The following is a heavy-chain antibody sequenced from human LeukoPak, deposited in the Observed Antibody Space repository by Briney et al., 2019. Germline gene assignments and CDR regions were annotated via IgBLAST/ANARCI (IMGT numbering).Heavy chain of an antibody. V-gene: IGHV4-59*01. D-gene: IGHD2-15*01. J-gene: IGHJ1*01. CDR2: IYYSGTT. CDR3: VREDCCSGGSCYSGYFQH. Sequence: SETLSLTCTVSGGSISSYYWSWIRQPPGKGLEWIGYIYYSGTTNYNPSLKSRVTISVDTSKNQFSLKLSSVTAADTAVYYCVREDCCSGGSCYSGYFQHWGQGTLVTVSS. CDR1: GGSISSYY.